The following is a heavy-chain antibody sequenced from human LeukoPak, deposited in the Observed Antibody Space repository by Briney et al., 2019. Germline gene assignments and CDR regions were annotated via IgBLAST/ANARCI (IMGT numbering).Heavy chain of an antibody. Sequence: SETLSLTCAVYGGSFSGYYWSWIRQPPGKGLEWIGEINHSGSTNYNPSLKSRVTISVDTSKNQFSLRLSSVTAADTAVYYCARVRVLRGNYYYYGMDVWGQGTTVTVSS. J-gene: IGHJ6*02. V-gene: IGHV4-34*01. CDR1: GGSFSGYY. D-gene: IGHD3-10*01. CDR2: INHSGST. CDR3: ARVRVLRGNYYYYGMDV.